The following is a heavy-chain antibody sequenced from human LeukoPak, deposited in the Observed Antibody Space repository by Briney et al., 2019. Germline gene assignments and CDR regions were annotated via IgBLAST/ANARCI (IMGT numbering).Heavy chain of an antibody. CDR3: VKASMVLRAFDI. V-gene: IGHV3-64D*06. Sequence: TGGSLRLSCSASGFTFSSYAMHWVRQAPGKGLEYVSAISSNGGSTYYADSVKGRFTISRDNPKNTLYLQMSSLRAEDTAVYYCVKASMVLRAFDIWGQGTMVTVSS. J-gene: IGHJ3*02. CDR2: ISSNGGST. D-gene: IGHD4/OR15-4a*01. CDR1: GFTFSSYA.